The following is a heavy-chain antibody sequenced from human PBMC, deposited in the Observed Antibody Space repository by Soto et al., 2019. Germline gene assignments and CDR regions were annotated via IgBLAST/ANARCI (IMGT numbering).Heavy chain of an antibody. CDR3: ARRRVMTLWFDP. D-gene: IGHD2-21*02. CDR1: GGSFRGYS. J-gene: IGHJ5*02. V-gene: IGHV4-34*02. CDR2: INHSGST. Sequence: QVQLQQWGAGLLKPSETLSLNCAVYGGSFRGYSWTWIRQPPGKGLERIGEINHSGSTNYNPSLKSRVTISVDTSKNQFPLKLSSVTAADTAVYYCARRRVMTLWFDPWGQGTLVTVSS.